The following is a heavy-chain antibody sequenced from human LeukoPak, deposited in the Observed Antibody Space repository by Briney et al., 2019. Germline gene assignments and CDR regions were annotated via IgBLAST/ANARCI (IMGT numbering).Heavy chain of an antibody. D-gene: IGHD2-15*01. V-gene: IGHV4-61*02. J-gene: IGHJ3*01. Sequence: SQTLSLTCTVSGDSITSGSSYWSWIRQPAGKGLEWIGRIYTTWSTNYNPFLKSRVTISADTSKNQFSLKLTSVTAADTAVYYCARVTGSVAAFVWGQGTRVTVSS. CDR3: ARVTGSVAAFV. CDR1: GDSITSGSSY. CDR2: IYTTWST.